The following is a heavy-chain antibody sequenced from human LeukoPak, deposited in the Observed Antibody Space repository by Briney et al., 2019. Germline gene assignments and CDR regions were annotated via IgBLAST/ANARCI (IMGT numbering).Heavy chain of an antibody. J-gene: IGHJ4*02. Sequence: GGSLRLSCAASGFTFSSYSMNWVRQAPGKGLEWVSSISSSSSYIYYADSVKGRFTISRDNAKNSLYLQMNSLRAEDTAVYYCARDQGSIAAAGFDYWGQGTLVTVSS. CDR3: ARDQGSIAAAGFDY. CDR1: GFTFSSYS. D-gene: IGHD6-13*01. CDR2: ISSSSSYI. V-gene: IGHV3-21*01.